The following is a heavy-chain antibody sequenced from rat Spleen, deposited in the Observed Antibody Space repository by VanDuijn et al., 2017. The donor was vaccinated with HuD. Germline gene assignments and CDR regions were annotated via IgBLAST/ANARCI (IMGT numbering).Heavy chain of an antibody. Sequence: EVQLVESGGGLVQPGRSLKLSCAASGFTFSDYTMAWVRQAPKKVLEWVAAIIYDGTNTYYRDSVKGRFTISRDNAKSTLYLQMDSLRSEDTAIYYCARHEGDTWGFDYWGQGVMVTVSS. CDR3: ARHEGDTWGFDY. V-gene: IGHV5-17*01. J-gene: IGHJ2*01. D-gene: IGHD2-5*01. CDR1: GFTFSDYT. CDR2: IIYDGTNT.